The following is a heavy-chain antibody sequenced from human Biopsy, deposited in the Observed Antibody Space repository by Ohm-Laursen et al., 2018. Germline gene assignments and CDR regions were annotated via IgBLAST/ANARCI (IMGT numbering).Heavy chain of an antibody. J-gene: IGHJ1*01. D-gene: IGHD4-23*01. CDR3: ARGSNEYGGLYFPH. Sequence: SQTLSFTCTVSGGSFTGHYWTWIRQPPGKGLAWIVHISHTGYTGYKSSLKSRVTISLDTSRKHFPLRMTSLAAADTAVYYCARGSNEYGGLYFPHWGQGTLVTVSS. CDR2: ISHTGYT. V-gene: IGHV4-59*11. CDR1: GGSFTGHY.